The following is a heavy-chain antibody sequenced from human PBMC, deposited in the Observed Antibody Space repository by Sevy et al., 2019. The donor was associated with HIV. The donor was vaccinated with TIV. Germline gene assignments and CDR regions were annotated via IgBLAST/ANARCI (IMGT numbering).Heavy chain of an antibody. Sequence: GGSLRLSCAASGFTFSNAWMSWVRQAPGKGLEWVGHVKSKTDGGTTDYPAPGRGRFTISRDYSKNTLYLQMNSLKTEDTAVYYCTTGGSLFQHWGQGTLVTVSS. J-gene: IGHJ1*01. CDR1: GFTFSNAW. V-gene: IGHV3-15*01. CDR2: VKSKTDGGTT. D-gene: IGHD3-16*01. CDR3: TTGGSLFQH.